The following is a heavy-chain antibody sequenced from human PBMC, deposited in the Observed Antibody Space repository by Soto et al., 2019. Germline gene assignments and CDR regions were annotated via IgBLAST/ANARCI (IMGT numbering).Heavy chain of an antibody. CDR2: ISAYNGNT. D-gene: IGHD5-18*01. CDR3: ARDAEPSQLWRDNPYYFDY. CDR1: GYTFTSYG. J-gene: IGHJ4*02. V-gene: IGHV1-18*01. Sequence: QVQLVQSGAEVKKPGASVKVSCKASGYTFTSYGISWVRQAPGQGLEWMGWISAYNGNTNYAQKRQGRVTMTTDTSTSTAYMELRSLRSDDTAVYYCARDAEPSQLWRDNPYYFDYWGQGTLVTVSS.